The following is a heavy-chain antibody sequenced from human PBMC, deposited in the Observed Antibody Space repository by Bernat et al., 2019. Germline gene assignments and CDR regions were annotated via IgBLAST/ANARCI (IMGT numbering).Heavy chain of an antibody. CDR1: GFTFSSYS. V-gene: IGHV3-21*01. CDR2: ISSSSSYI. CDR3: AREGRGYSGYDSGS. D-gene: IGHD5-12*01. J-gene: IGHJ4*02. Sequence: EVQLVESGGGLVKPGGSLRLSCAASGFTFSSYSMNWVRQAPGKGLEWVSSISSSSSYIYYADSVKGRFTISRDNAKNSLYLQMNSLRAEDTAVYYCAREGRGYSGYDSGSRGQGTLVTVSS.